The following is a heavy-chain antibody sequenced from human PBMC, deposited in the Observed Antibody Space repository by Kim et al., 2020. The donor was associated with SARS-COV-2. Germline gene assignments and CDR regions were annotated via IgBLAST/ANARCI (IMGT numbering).Heavy chain of an antibody. CDR2: GDT. CDR3: ARETFRAFDI. V-gene: IGHV1-2*02. D-gene: IGHD3-10*01. Sequence: GDTDYAPRLRGRVTIARATPISTAYMELSSLRSDGTAVYYCARETFRAFDIWGQGTMVTVSS. J-gene: IGHJ3*02.